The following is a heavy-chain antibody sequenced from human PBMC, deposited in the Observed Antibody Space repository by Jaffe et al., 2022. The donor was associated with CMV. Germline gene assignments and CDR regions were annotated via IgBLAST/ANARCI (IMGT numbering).Heavy chain of an antibody. D-gene: IGHD3-16*02. J-gene: IGHJ4*02. Sequence: QVQLQQWGAGLLKPSETLSLTCAVYGGSFSGYYWSWIRQPPGKGLEWIGEINHSGSTNYNPSLKSRVTISVDTSKNQFSLKLSSVTAADTAVYYCARVNYDYVWGSYRFFGYWGQGTLVTVSS. CDR1: GGSFSGYY. CDR3: ARVNYDYVWGSYRFFGY. CDR2: INHSGST. V-gene: IGHV4-34*01.